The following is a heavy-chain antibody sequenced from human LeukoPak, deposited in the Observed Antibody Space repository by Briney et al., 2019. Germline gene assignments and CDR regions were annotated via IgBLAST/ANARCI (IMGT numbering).Heavy chain of an antibody. CDR1: GYTFTTYA. J-gene: IGHJ4*02. V-gene: IGHV1-3*01. D-gene: IGHD6-19*01. Sequence: ASVKVSCKASGYTFTTYAMHWVRQAPGQRLEWMGWINAGNGNTKYSQKFQGRVTITRDTSASTAYMELSSLRSEDTAVYYCARGPGAVAGLDVGDCWGQGTLVTVSS. CDR2: INAGNGNT. CDR3: ARGPGAVAGLDVGDC.